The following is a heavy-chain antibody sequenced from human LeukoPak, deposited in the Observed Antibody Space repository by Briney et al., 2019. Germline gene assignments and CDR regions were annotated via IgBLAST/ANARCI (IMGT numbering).Heavy chain of an antibody. J-gene: IGHJ4*02. D-gene: IGHD6-19*01. CDR1: GFTFSSYG. V-gene: IGHV3-30*18. Sequence: PGGSLRLSCAASGFTFSSYGMHWVRQAPGKGLEWVAVISYDESNKYYADSVKGRFTISRDNSKNTLYLQMNSLRAEDTAVYYCAKLGYSSGWFPGDYWGQGTLVTVSS. CDR2: ISYDESNK. CDR3: AKLGYSSGWFPGDY.